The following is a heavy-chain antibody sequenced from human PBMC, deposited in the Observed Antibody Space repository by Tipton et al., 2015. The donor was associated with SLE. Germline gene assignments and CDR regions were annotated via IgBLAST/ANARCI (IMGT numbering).Heavy chain of an antibody. V-gene: IGHV4-30-4*08. CDR2: IYYSGST. CDR1: GGSFSDYF. D-gene: IGHD3-3*01. Sequence: GLVKPSETLSLTCAVFGGSFSDYFWSWIRQPPGKGLEWIGYIYYSGSTYYNPSLKSRVTISVDTSKNQFSLKLSSVTAADTAVYYCARAGPARPWSGYYKTYYFDYWGQGTLVTVSS. CDR3: ARAGPARPWSGYYKTYYFDY. J-gene: IGHJ4*02.